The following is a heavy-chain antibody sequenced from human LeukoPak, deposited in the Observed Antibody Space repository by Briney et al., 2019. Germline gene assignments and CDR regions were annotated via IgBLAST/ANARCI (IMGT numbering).Heavy chain of an antibody. CDR2: ISSSSSYI. CDR3: ARDAEEGVVITPDYFDY. D-gene: IGHD3-10*01. V-gene: IGHV3-21*01. CDR1: GFTFSRNS. J-gene: IGHJ4*02. Sequence: GGSLRLSCAASGFTFSRNSMNWVRQAPGKGLEWVSSISSSSSYIYYADSVKGRFTISRDNSKNTLYLQMNSLRTGDTAVYYCARDAEEGVVITPDYFDYWGQGTLVTVSS.